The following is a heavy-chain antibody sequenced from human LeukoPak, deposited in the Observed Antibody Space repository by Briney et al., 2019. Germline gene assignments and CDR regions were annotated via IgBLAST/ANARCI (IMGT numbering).Heavy chain of an antibody. CDR2: IRSKAYGGTT. CDR1: GFTFGDYA. J-gene: IGHJ6*02. D-gene: IGHD2-21*02. V-gene: IGHV3-49*04. CDR3: TRDCIVVVTAIPDYYYGMDV. Sequence: GGSLRLSCTASGFTFGDYAMSWVRQAPGKGLEWVGFIRSKAYGGTTEYAASVEGRFTISRDDSKSIAYLQMNSLKTEDTAVYYCTRDCIVVVTAIPDYYYGMDVWGQGTTVTVSS.